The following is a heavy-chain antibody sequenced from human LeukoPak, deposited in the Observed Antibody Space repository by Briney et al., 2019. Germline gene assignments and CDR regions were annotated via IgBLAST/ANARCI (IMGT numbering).Heavy chain of an antibody. D-gene: IGHD3-10*01. J-gene: IGHJ3*02. Sequence: PGGSLRLSCAASGFSFSYFAMSWVRQSPGKGLEWVAGINSGGGTTFYLDSVKGRFTISRDNPKTTLFLQMNSLRVDDTAVYFCAKDPSSGFADGDAFDIWGRGTRVTVSS. CDR2: INSGGGTT. CDR1: GFSFSYFA. V-gene: IGHV3-23*01. CDR3: AKDPSSGFADGDAFDI.